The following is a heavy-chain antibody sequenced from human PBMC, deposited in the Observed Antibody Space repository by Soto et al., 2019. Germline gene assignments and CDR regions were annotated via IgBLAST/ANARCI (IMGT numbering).Heavy chain of an antibody. CDR3: ARGGVARPYYYGMDV. CDR1: GFTFSSYG. Sequence: VQLVESGGGVVQPGRSLRLSCAASGFTFSSYGMHWVRQAPGKGLEWVAVIWYDGSNKYYADSVKGRFTISRDNSKNTLYLQMNSLRAEDTAVYYCARGGVARPYYYGMDVWGQGTTVTVSS. J-gene: IGHJ6*02. CDR2: IWYDGSNK. D-gene: IGHD6-6*01. V-gene: IGHV3-33*01.